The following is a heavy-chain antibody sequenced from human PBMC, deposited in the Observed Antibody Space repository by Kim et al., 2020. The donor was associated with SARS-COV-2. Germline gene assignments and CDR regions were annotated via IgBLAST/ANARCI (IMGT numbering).Heavy chain of an antibody. CDR2: MNPNSGNT. D-gene: IGHD2-2*01. CDR1: GYTFTSYD. CDR3: ARGTTQYIVVVPAATFDYYYYMDV. V-gene: IGHV1-8*01. J-gene: IGHJ6*03. Sequence: ASVKVSCKASGYTFTSYDINCVRQATGQGLEWMGWMNPNSGNTGYAQKFQGRVTMTRNTAISTAYMELSSLRSEDTAVYYCARGTTQYIVVVPAATFDYYYYMDVWGRGTAVTVSS.